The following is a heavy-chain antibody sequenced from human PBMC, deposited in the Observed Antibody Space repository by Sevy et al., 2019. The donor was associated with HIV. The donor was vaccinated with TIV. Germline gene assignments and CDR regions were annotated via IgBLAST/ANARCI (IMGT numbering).Heavy chain of an antibody. CDR1: GFTFSSYW. J-gene: IGHJ6*02. Sequence: GGSLRLSCAASGFTFSSYWMSWVRQAPGKGLEWVANIKQDGSEKYYVDSVKGRFTISRDNAKNSLYLQMNSLRAEDTAVYYCARDRGSGRSLYYYYGMDVWGQGTTVTVSS. CDR3: ARDRGSGRSLYYYYGMDV. D-gene: IGHD3-10*01. CDR2: IKQDGSEK. V-gene: IGHV3-7*01.